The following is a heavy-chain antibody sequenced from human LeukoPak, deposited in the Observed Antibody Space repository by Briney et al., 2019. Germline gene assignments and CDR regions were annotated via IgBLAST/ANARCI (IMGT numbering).Heavy chain of an antibody. Sequence: SWGSLRLSCAASGFTVSGYEMNWVRQASGKGLEWVGRIRSKANSYATAYAASVKGRFTISRDDSKNTAYLQMNSLKTEDTAVYYCTRFAYYYDSSGYVALVSYYMDVWGKGTTVTISS. CDR2: IRSKANSYAT. CDR1: GFTVSGYE. D-gene: IGHD3-22*01. V-gene: IGHV3-73*01. J-gene: IGHJ6*03. CDR3: TRFAYYYDSSGYVALVSYYMDV.